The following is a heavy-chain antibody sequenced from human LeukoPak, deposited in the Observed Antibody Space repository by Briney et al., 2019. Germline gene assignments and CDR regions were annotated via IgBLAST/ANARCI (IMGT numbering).Heavy chain of an antibody. CDR3: ARDLTMFVVVPGY. D-gene: IGHD3-10*02. V-gene: IGHV1-2*02. CDR2: INPNSGDT. Sequence: ASVKVSCKASGYTFTGYYLHWVRQAPGQGLEWMGWINPNSGDTNYAQKFQGRVTMTRDTSINTAYMGLSRLRSDDTAVYHCARDLTMFVVVPGYWGQGTLVTVSS. J-gene: IGHJ4*02. CDR1: GYTFTGYY.